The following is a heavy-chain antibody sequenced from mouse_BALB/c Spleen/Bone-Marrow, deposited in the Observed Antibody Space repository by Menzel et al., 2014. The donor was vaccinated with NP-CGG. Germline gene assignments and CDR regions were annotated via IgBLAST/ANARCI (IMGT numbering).Heavy chain of an antibody. CDR1: GFNIKDTY. Sequence: EVQLRQSGAELVKPGASVKLSCTASGFNIKDTYMHWVKQRPEQGLEWIGRIDPANGNTKYDPKFQGKATIPADTSSNTAYLQLSSLTSEDTAVYYCARWEYYAMDYWGQGTSVTVS. D-gene: IGHD4-1*01. CDR2: IDPANGNT. J-gene: IGHJ4*01. V-gene: IGHV14-3*02. CDR3: ARWEYYAMDY.